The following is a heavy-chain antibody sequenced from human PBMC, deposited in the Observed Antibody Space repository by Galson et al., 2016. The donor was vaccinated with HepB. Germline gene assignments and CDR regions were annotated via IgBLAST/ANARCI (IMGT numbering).Heavy chain of an antibody. CDR3: AKRMSYSFAY. J-gene: IGHJ4*02. Sequence: SLRLSCAASGFTFSSFAMSWVRQAPGKGLEWVSVISGSGSDTIYADSVGGRFTISRDNSENMLYLEMNSLRADDRAVYYCAKRMSYSFAYWGQGTLVTVSS. CDR1: GFTFSSFA. V-gene: IGHV3-23*01. D-gene: IGHD6-13*01. CDR2: ISGSGSDT.